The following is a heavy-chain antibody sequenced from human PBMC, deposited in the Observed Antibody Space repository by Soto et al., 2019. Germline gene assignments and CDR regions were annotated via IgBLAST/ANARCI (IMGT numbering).Heavy chain of an antibody. CDR3: ARDLGGYCSGGSCYSGWFDP. D-gene: IGHD2-15*01. CDR1: GYTFTGYY. CDR2: INPNSCGT. J-gene: IGHJ5*02. V-gene: IGHV1-2*04. Sequence: ASVKVSCKASGYTFTGYYMHWVRQAPGQGLEWMGWINPNSCGTNYAQKFQGWVTMTRDTSISTAYMELSRLRSDDTAVYYCARDLGGYCSGGSCYSGWFDPWGQGTLVTVSS.